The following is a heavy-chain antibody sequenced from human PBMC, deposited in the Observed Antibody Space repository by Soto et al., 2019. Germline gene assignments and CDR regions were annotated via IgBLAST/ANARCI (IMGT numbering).Heavy chain of an antibody. Sequence: ASVKVSCKASGYTFTSYGISWVRQAPGQGLKWMGWISAYNGNTNYAQKLQGRVTMTTDTSTSTAYMELRSLRSDDTAVYYCARDLAGITIFGVVTPTLNWFDPWGQGTLVTVSS. V-gene: IGHV1-18*01. D-gene: IGHD3-3*01. J-gene: IGHJ5*02. CDR3: ARDLAGITIFGVVTPTLNWFDP. CDR2: ISAYNGNT. CDR1: GYTFTSYG.